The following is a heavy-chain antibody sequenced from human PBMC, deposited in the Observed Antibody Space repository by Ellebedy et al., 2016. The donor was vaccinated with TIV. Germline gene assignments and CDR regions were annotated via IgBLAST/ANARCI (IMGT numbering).Heavy chain of an antibody. D-gene: IGHD5-12*01. CDR1: GFIFSNYG. Sequence: GGSLRLXXAASGFIFSNYGMHWVRQAPGKGLEWAAVIWSDGNYRYYADSVKGRFTVFRDNSKNTVYLEVNSLRAEDTAVYYCVRAPRGQYYFDYWGQGTLVTVSS. CDR2: IWSDGNYR. J-gene: IGHJ4*02. V-gene: IGHV3-33*01. CDR3: VRAPRGQYYFDY.